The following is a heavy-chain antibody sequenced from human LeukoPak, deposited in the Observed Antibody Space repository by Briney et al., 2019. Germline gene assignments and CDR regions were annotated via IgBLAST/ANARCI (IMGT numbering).Heavy chain of an antibody. CDR1: GGFFSGYY. CDR3: ARGRRYCSSTSCPELFDY. J-gene: IGHJ4*02. D-gene: IGHD2-2*01. Sequence: PSETLSLTCAVYGGFFSGYYWSWIRQPPGKGLEWIGEINHSGSTNYNPSLKSRATISVDTSKNQFSLKLSSVTAADTAVYYCARGRRYCSSTSCPELFDYWGQGTLVTVSS. CDR2: INHSGST. V-gene: IGHV4-34*01.